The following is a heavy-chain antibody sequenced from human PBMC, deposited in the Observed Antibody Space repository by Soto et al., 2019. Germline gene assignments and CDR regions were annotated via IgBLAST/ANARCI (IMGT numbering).Heavy chain of an antibody. CDR1: GGSVSSGSYY. Sequence: SETLSLTCTVSGGSVSSGSYYWSWIRQPPGKGLEWIGYIYYSGSTNYNPSLKSRVTISVDTSKNQFSLKLSSVTAADTAVYYCAARPFYYYVWGSYRYFDYWGQGTLVTVSS. V-gene: IGHV4-61*01. CDR2: IYYSGST. CDR3: AARPFYYYVWGSYRYFDY. J-gene: IGHJ4*02. D-gene: IGHD3-16*02.